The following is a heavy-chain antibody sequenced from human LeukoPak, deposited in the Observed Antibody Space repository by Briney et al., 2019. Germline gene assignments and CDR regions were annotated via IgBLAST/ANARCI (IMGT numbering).Heavy chain of an antibody. CDR3: AKRGANYGFDH. J-gene: IGHJ4*02. CDR1: GFTFSSYA. V-gene: IGHV3-23*01. Sequence: GGSLRLSCAASGFTFSSYAMTWVRQAPGKGLEWVSSISAGGGTTFYADSVKGRFAVSRDSPKNTLYLQMDSLRAEDTAVYYCAKRGANYGFDHWGQGTLVTVSS. CDR2: ISAGGGTT. D-gene: IGHD4-17*01.